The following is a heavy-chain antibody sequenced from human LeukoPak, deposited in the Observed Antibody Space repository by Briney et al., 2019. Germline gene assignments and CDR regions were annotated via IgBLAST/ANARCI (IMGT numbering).Heavy chain of an antibody. D-gene: IGHD6-13*01. J-gene: IGHJ4*02. CDR3: GKDIRGSTSWYGLDY. CDR1: GFTFDDYA. CDR2: ISWDGGST. V-gene: IGHV3-43D*03. Sequence: GGSLRLSCAASGFTFDDYAMHWVRQAPGKGLEWVSLISWDGGSTYYADSVKGRFTISRDNSKNSLYLQMNSLRAEDTALYYCGKDIRGSTSWYGLDYWGQGTLVTVSS.